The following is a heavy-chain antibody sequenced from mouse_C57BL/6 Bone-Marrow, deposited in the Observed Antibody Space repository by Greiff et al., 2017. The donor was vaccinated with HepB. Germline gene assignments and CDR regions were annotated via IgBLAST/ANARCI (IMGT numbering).Heavy chain of an antibody. CDR2: INPNYGTT. J-gene: IGHJ1*03. Sequence: VQLQQSGPELVKPGASVKISCKASGYSFTDYNMNWVKQSNGKSLEWIGVINPNYGTTSYNQKFKGKATLTVDQSSSTAYMQLNSLTSEDSAVYYGASYYYGSSYWYLEDWGKGTTVTVSS. D-gene: IGHD1-1*01. CDR3: ASYYYGSSYWYLED. V-gene: IGHV1-39*01. CDR1: GYSFTDYN.